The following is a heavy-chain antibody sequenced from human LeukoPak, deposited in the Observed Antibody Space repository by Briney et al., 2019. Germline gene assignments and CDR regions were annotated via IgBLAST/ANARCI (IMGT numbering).Heavy chain of an antibody. Sequence: SETLSLTCTVSGGSISSGSYYWSWIRQPAGKGLEWIGRIYTSGSTNYNPSLKSRVTMSVDTSKNQFSLKLSSVTAADTAVYYCAEHRMELGLWGQGTLVTVSS. CDR3: AEHRMELGL. J-gene: IGHJ4*02. D-gene: IGHD1-7*01. V-gene: IGHV4-61*02. CDR1: GGSISSGSYY. CDR2: IYTSGST.